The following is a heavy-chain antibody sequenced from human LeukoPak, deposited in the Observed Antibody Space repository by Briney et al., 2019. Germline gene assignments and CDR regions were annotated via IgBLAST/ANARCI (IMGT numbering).Heavy chain of an antibody. J-gene: IGHJ6*02. Sequence: ASVKVSCKASGYTLSDYFLHWVRQAPGQGLEWMGWINPNSGGTNHAQKFQGRVTMTRDTSINTAYMDLSSLRSDDTAVYYCARDYYGLDLWGQGTTVTVSS. V-gene: IGHV1-2*02. CDR1: GYTLSDYF. CDR3: ARDYYGLDL. CDR2: INPNSGGT.